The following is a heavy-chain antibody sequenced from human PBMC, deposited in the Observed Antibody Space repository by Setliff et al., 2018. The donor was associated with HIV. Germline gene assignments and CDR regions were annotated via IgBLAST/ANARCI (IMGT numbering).Heavy chain of an antibody. Sequence: PGESLTISCAASGFIFGDYAIHCVRQAPGKGLEWVAAVSYDGTKTYYADSVKGRFTLSRDNSKDTAFLQMNSLTVEDTAVYYCARDPRVDAFDIWGRGTVVTVSS. J-gene: IGHJ3*02. CDR3: ARDPRVDAFDI. CDR1: GFIFGDYA. CDR2: VSYDGTKT. V-gene: IGHV3-30*04.